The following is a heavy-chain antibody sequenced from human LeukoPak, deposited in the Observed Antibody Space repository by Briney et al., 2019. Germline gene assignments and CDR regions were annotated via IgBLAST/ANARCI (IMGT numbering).Heavy chain of an antibody. V-gene: IGHV1-2*02. D-gene: IGHD6-13*01. Sequence: SSLTLSCQVSGYTFTGYLLPLMQQFPVNAVHKLGWINPNSGGKNYAHKVQGRVTMTRDTSISTGYMELSRLRSDDTAVYYCARRDSSSDPSDYWGQGTLVTVSS. J-gene: IGHJ4*02. CDR3: ARRDSSSDPSDY. CDR1: GYTFTGYL. CDR2: INPNSGGK.